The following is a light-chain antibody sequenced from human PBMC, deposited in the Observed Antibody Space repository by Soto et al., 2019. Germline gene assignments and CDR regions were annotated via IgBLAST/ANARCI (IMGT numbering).Light chain of an antibody. Sequence: QAVVTQEPSLSVSPGGTLTLTCGLTSGSVSTGHFPSWYQVTPGQPPRTLIYNTDSRSSGVPKRFSGSILGNKAALTITGAQADDESEYYCVLYMGGGVFSFGGGTQLTVL. CDR1: SGSVSTGHF. V-gene: IGLV8-61*01. J-gene: IGLJ2*01. CDR3: VLYMGGGVFS. CDR2: NTD.